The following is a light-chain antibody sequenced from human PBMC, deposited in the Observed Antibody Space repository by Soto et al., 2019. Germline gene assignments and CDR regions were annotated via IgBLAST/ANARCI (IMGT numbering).Light chain of an antibody. J-gene: IGLJ2*01. CDR3: SSYAGSNIVV. CDR1: SSDVGGYNY. Sequence: QSALTQPPSASGSPGQSVTISCTGTSSDVGGYNYVSWYQQHPGKAPNLMIYEVSKRPSGVPDRFSGSKSGNTASLTVSGRQAEEEADYYCSSYAGSNIVVFGGGTKLTVL. CDR2: EVS. V-gene: IGLV2-8*01.